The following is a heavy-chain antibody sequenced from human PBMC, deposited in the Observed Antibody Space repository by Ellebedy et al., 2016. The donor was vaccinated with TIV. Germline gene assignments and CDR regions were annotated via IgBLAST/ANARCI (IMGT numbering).Heavy chain of an antibody. CDR2: FNGHSGQI. D-gene: IGHD1-7*01. V-gene: IGHV1-18*01. CDR1: GYTFPNYG. J-gene: IGHJ4*02. Sequence: ASVKVSXXTSGYTFPNYGISWVRRAPGQGLEWMGWFNGHSGQINYAQKFQGRVTLTTDPFASTAYMELRSLSSDDTAMYYCARDWNFVFDYWGQGTLVTVSS. CDR3: ARDWNFVFDY.